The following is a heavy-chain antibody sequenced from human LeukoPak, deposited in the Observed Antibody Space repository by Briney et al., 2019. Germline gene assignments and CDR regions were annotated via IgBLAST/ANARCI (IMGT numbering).Heavy chain of an antibody. J-gene: IGHJ3*02. CDR3: AKELRYFDWAGDAFDI. D-gene: IGHD3-9*01. CDR2: LNWNGAST. Sequence: GGSLRLSCAASGLTFDDYGLSWVRQVPWKGLEWVSGLNWNGASTGYADSVKGRFTISRDNAKNSLYLHMNSLRAEDTAVYYCAKELRYFDWAGDAFDIWGQGTMVTVSS. CDR1: GLTFDDYG. V-gene: IGHV3-20*04.